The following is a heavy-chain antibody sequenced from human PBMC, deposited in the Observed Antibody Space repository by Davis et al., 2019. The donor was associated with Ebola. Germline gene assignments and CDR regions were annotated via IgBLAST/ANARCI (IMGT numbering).Heavy chain of an antibody. CDR1: GYTFTSYD. Sequence: AASVKVSCKASGYTFTSYDINWVRQATGQGLEWMGWMNPNSGNTGYAQKFQGRATMTRNTSISTAYMELSSLRSEDTAVYYCARYYGDFYYYGMDVWGQGTTVTVSS. J-gene: IGHJ6*02. CDR3: ARYYGDFYYYGMDV. V-gene: IGHV1-8*01. D-gene: IGHD4-17*01. CDR2: MNPNSGNT.